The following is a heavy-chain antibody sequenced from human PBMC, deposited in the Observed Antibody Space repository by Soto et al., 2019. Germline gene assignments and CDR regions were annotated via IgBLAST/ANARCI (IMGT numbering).Heavy chain of an antibody. CDR1: GFAFSNFW. J-gene: IGHJ6*02. CDR3: ASGNYYNGMDV. Sequence: GGSLRLSCAASGFAFSNFWMTWVRQAPGKGLEWVANIKKDGSEQYYVDSVEGRFTVSRDNAKNSVDLQMNSLRPEDTAVYYCASGNYYNGMDVWGQGTTVTVSS. V-gene: IGHV3-7*01. CDR2: IKKDGSEQ. D-gene: IGHD3-10*01.